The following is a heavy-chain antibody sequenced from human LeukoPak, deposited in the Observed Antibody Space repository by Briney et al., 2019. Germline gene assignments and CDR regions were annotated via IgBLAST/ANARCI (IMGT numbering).Heavy chain of an antibody. Sequence: GESLKISCKGSGYSFTSYWIGWVRPMPGKGLEWMGIIYPGGSDTRYSPSFQGQVTISADKSISTAYLQWSSLKASDTAMYYCARQDHDYGDYGGFFYWGQGTLVTVSS. CDR1: GYSFTSYW. J-gene: IGHJ4*02. V-gene: IGHV5-51*01. CDR3: ARQDHDYGDYGGFFY. D-gene: IGHD4-17*01. CDR2: IYPGGSDT.